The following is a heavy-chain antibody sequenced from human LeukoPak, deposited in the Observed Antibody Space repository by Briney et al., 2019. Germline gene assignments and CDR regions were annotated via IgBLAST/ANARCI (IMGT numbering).Heavy chain of an antibody. CDR3: ARNEYETLDY. J-gene: IGHJ4*02. V-gene: IGHV3-23*01. CDR1: GFTFSSYA. D-gene: IGHD2/OR15-2a*01. Sequence: GGSLRLSCVASGFTFSSYAMNWVRQAPGKGLEWVSATVGNGGSTYYADSVKGRFTISRDNSKNTLYLQMNSLRAEDTALYYCARNEYETLDYWGQGTLVTVSS. CDR2: TVGNGGST.